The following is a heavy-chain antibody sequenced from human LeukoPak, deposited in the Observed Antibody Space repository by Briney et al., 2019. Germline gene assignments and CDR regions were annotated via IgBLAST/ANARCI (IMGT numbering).Heavy chain of an antibody. J-gene: IGHJ4*02. CDR1: GFTFSSYA. D-gene: IGHD2-15*01. Sequence: GGSLRLSWAASGFTFSSYAMSWVRQAPGKGLEWVSGITGSGGSAYYADSVKGRFTISRDNSQNTLYLQMDSLRAADTAVYFCASRYCSGGSCYNRYYFDYWGQGSLVTVSS. V-gene: IGHV3-23*01. CDR2: ITGSGGSA. CDR3: ASRYCSGGSCYNRYYFDY.